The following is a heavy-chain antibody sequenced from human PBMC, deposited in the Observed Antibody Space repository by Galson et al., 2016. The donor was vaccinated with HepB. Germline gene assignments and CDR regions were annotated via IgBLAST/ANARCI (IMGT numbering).Heavy chain of an antibody. CDR2: INQDGSMR. CDR3: ARPGVVRGLDY. J-gene: IGHJ4*01. CDR1: GFTFSSSW. D-gene: IGHD3-10*01. Sequence: SLRLSCAASGFTFSSSWMTWVRQAPGKGPEWVANINQDGSMRQYVDSVKGRFTVSRDNAENSLYLQMSSLRVEDTAVYYWARPGVVRGLDYWGQGSQVTVSS. V-gene: IGHV3-7*01.